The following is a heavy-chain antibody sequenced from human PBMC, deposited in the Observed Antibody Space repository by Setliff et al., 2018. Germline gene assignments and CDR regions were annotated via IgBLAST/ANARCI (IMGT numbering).Heavy chain of an antibody. CDR1: GGSISGSHYY. D-gene: IGHD3-10*01. J-gene: IGHJ4*02. CDR2: TYHTGTT. Sequence: SETLSLTCSVSGGSISGSHYYWVWMRQPPGKRLEWIGSTYHTGTTDYNSSLKSRVTMSVDTSKNQFSLRLTSVTAADTAFYYCVRDYGPNDHWGQGILVTVSS. V-gene: IGHV4-39*07. CDR3: VRDYGPNDH.